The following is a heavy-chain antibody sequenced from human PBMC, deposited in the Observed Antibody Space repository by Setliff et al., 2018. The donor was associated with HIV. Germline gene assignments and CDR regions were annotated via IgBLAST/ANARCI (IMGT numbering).Heavy chain of an antibody. D-gene: IGHD3-3*01. CDR1: GGSISSHY. Sequence: SETLSLTCTVSGGSISSHYWSWIRQPAGKGLEWIGHIYTSGSTNYNPSLKSRVTISVDTSKNQFSLKLSSVTAADTAVYYCARTSEYDFGLTKYLDYWGQGTLVTVSS. V-gene: IGHV4-4*07. CDR3: ARTSEYDFGLTKYLDY. CDR2: IYTSGST. J-gene: IGHJ4*02.